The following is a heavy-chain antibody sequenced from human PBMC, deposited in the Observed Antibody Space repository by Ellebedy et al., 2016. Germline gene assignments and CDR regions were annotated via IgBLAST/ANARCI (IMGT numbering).Heavy chain of an antibody. CDR2: FDPEDGET. D-gene: IGHD3-22*01. CDR1: GYTFTGYY. V-gene: IGHV1-24*01. J-gene: IGHJ1*01. CDR3: ATILSSGYLEYFQH. Sequence: ASVKVSCKASGYTFTGYYMHWVRQAPGKGLEWMGGFDPEDGETIYAQKFQGRVTMTEDTSTDTAYMELSSLRSEDTAVYYCATILSSGYLEYFQHWGQGTLVTVSS.